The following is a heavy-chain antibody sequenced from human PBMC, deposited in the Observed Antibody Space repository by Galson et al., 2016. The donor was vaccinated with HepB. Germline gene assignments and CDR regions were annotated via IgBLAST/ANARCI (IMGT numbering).Heavy chain of an antibody. Sequence: SLRLSCAGSGFTFASYAMNWVRQAPGKGLEWVSYITSSGGATYYTESVQGRFTITRDNSKNSLYLQMNSLRAEDTAVYYCARDIYVPTYFYYYGLDGWGEGTTVTVSA. CDR1: GFTFASYA. D-gene: IGHD2/OR15-2a*01. V-gene: IGHV3-48*01. CDR3: ARDIYVPTYFYYYGLDG. CDR2: ITSSGGAT. J-gene: IGHJ6*04.